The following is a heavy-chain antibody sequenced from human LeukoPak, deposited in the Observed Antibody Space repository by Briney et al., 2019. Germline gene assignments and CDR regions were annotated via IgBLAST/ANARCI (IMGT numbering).Heavy chain of an antibody. CDR2: ISYTVTT. D-gene: IGHD1-1*01. V-gene: IGHV4-59*02. Sequence: SETLSLTCTVSGGSVSTYYWSWIRQPPGKGLEWIGYISYTVTTNYNPSLKSRVTISVDTSKNQFSLKLSSVTAADTAVYYCARVGDWNDLVYWGQGTLVTVSS. CDR3: ARVGDWNDLVY. CDR1: GGSVSTYY. J-gene: IGHJ4*02.